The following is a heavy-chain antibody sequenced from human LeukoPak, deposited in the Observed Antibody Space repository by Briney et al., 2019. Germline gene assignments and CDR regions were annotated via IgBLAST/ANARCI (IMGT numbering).Heavy chain of an antibody. Sequence: SETLSLTCTVSGGSISGYYWSWIRQPPGKGLEWIGYIHNSGNTNYNSSLKSRVTISVDTSKNQFSLRLSSVTAADTAVYYCAKDLGWFDPWGQGTPVTVSS. J-gene: IGHJ5*02. V-gene: IGHV4-59*13. CDR2: IHNSGNT. CDR1: GGSISGYY. D-gene: IGHD7-27*01. CDR3: AKDLGWFDP.